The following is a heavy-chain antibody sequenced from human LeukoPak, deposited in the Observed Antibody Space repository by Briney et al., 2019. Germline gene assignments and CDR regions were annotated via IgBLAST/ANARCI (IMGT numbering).Heavy chain of an antibody. CDR3: AKKSRGNYPFDY. CDR1: GFTFSSFA. V-gene: IGHV3-23*01. J-gene: IGHJ4*02. CDR2: ISLSGGST. D-gene: IGHD3-22*01. Sequence: GGSLRLSCAASGFTFSSFAMSWVRQAPGRGLEWGSTISLSGGSTPYADSVKGRFTISRDNSKNTLYLQMNSLRAEDTAVYYCAKKSRGNYPFDYWGQGSLVTVSS.